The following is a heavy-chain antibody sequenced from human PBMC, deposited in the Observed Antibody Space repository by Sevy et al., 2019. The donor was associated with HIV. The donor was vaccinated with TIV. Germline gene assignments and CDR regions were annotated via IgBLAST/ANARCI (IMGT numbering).Heavy chain of an antibody. CDR2: IRRDGSDK. CDR1: GFTFSPYW. V-gene: IGHV3-7*01. J-gene: IGHJ4*02. D-gene: IGHD1-26*01. CDR3: ARGVGFDC. Sequence: GGSLRLSCAASGFTFSPYWMTWVRQAPGKGLEWVANIRRDGSDKYYVDSVKGRVTISRDNAKNSLYLQMNSLRADDTALYYCARGVGFDCWGQGALVTVSS.